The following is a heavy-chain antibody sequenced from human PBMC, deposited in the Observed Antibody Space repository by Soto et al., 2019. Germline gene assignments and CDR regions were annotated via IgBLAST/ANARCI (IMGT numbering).Heavy chain of an antibody. Sequence: QVQLVQSGAEVKMPGSSVKVSCKASGGTFSNYGISWVRQAPGQGLEWMGGIIPILGSTKSAESFQGRVTFTADESTTTAYRERSSLTSEDTAVYYCARDRWSDSSGYYYESAYWGQGTLVTVSS. CDR2: IIPILGST. CDR1: GGTFSNYG. D-gene: IGHD3-22*01. J-gene: IGHJ4*02. V-gene: IGHV1-69*01. CDR3: ARDRWSDSSGYYYESAY.